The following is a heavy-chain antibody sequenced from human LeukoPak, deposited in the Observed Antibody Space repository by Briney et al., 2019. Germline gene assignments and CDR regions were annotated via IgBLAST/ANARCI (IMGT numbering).Heavy chain of an antibody. J-gene: IGHJ5*02. CDR2: INPNSGGT. Sequence: ASVKVSCKASGYTFTGYYIHWVRQAPGQGLEWMGWINPNSGGTNYAQKFQGRVTMTRDTSISTAYMELSRLNSDDTAVDYCARAGGRSWFDPWGQGTLVTVSS. CDR3: ARAGGRSWFDP. CDR1: GYTFTGYY. V-gene: IGHV1-2*02.